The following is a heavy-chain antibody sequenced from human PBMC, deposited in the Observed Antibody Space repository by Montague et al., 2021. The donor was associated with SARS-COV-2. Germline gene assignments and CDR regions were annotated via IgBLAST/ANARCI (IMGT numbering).Heavy chain of an antibody. Sequence: SLRLSFAASGFTFRSYWMHWVRPVPGRGQVWVSRVRPDGTSTHYAASVKGRFVISRDNAKNTLSLEMTNLRVDDTAIYYCVRPLWFGDSDYYFESWGQGTLVSVSS. D-gene: IGHD3-10*01. J-gene: IGHJ4*02. CDR2: VRPDGTST. CDR3: VRPLWFGDSDYYFES. CDR1: GFTFRSYW. V-gene: IGHV3-74*01.